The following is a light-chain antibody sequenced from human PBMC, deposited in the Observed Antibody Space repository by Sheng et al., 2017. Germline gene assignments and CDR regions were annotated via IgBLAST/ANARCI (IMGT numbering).Light chain of an antibody. CDR2: DVS. V-gene: IGLV2-14*03. CDR3: NSYRSNNALI. CDR1: SSDVGGYNY. Sequence: QSALTQPASVSGSPGQSITISCTGTSSDVGGYNYVSWYQQHPGKAPKLIIYDVSRRPSGVSNRFSGSKSGSTASLTISGLQAEDEADYYCNSYRSNNALIFGGGTKLTVL. J-gene: IGLJ2*01.